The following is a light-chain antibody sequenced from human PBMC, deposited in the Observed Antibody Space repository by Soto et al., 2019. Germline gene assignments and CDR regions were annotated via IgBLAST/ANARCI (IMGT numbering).Light chain of an antibody. Sequence: DIQLTQSPSFLSASVRDSVTITCRASQGIRTFLAWYQQKPGKAPKLLIYAASTLQIGVPSRFSGSGAGTDFTITIDSLKPEDSATYYGQKLNRYPLTIGKGTRLVSK. CDR2: AAS. CDR3: QKLNRYPLT. J-gene: IGKJ2*01. CDR1: QGIRTF. V-gene: IGKV1-9*01.